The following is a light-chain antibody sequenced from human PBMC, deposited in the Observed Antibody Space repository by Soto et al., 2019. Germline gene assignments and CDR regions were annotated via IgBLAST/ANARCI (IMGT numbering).Light chain of an antibody. CDR1: QSVSTS. Sequence: EIVMTQSPATLSVSPGERATLSCRASQSVSTSLAWYQQKPGQAPRLLISGASTRATGVPARFSGSGSETEFTLTISSLQSEDFAAYYCQQYNNWWTFGQGTKVEIK. J-gene: IGKJ1*01. CDR3: QQYNNWWT. V-gene: IGKV3-15*01. CDR2: GAS.